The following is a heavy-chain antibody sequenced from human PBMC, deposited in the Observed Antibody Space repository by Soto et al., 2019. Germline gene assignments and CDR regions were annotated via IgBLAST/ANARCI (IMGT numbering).Heavy chain of an antibody. CDR2: IYSGGRT. CDR1: GFTVSSNY. Sequence: EVQLVESGGGLVQPGGSLRLSCAASGFTVSSNYMSWVRQAPGKGLEWVSDIYSGGRTYYADSVKCRFTISRDNSKSTLDLQMNSLRADDTAVYYCARPRPGAFDIWGKGTMV. CDR3: ARPRPGAFDI. V-gene: IGHV3-66*04. J-gene: IGHJ3*02.